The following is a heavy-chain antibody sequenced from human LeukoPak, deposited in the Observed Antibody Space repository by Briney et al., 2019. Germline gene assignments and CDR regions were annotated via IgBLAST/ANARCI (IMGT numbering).Heavy chain of an antibody. D-gene: IGHD2-8*01. CDR3: ARDRGVLAFDY. J-gene: IGHJ4*02. Sequence: SETLSLTCAVYGGSFSGYYWSWIRQPPGKGLEWIGEINHSGSTNYNPSLKSRVTISVDTSKNQFSLKLSSVTAADTAVYSCARDRGVLAFDYWGQGTLVTVSS. CDR2: INHSGST. V-gene: IGHV4-34*01. CDR1: GGSFSGYY.